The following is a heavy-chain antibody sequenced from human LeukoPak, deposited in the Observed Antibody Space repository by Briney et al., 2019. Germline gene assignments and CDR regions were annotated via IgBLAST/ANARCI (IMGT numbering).Heavy chain of an antibody. CDR1: GGSISSYY. CDR3: ARGKEVAGNRFDP. Sequence: SETLSLTCTVSGGSISSYYWSWIRQPPGKGLEWIGYIYYSGSTNYNPSLKSRVTISVDTSKNQFSLKLSSVTAADTAVYHCARGKEVAGNRFDPWGQGTLVTVSS. CDR2: IYYSGST. V-gene: IGHV4-59*01. D-gene: IGHD6-19*01. J-gene: IGHJ5*02.